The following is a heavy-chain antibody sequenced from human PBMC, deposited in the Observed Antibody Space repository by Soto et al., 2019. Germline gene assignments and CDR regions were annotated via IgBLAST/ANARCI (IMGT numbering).Heavy chain of an antibody. V-gene: IGHV3-30-3*01. D-gene: IGHD6-13*01. CDR2: ISYDGSHK. CDR1: GVTFSNFA. CDR3: ATLRASTWYMGPYLDY. Sequence: GVSLRLSCAASGVTFSNFAVYWVRQSPGTGLEWVTVISYDGSHKYYADSVKGRFTISRDNAKNSLYLEMNSLRAEDTAVYYCATLRASTWYMGPYLDYWGQGTLLTVSS. J-gene: IGHJ4*02.